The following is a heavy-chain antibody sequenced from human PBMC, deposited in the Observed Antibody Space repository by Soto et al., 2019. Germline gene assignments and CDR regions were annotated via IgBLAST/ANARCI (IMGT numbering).Heavy chain of an antibody. CDR3: ARGRTTVTTLFDY. J-gene: IGHJ4*02. D-gene: IGHD4-17*01. CDR2: INHSGST. CDR1: GGSFSGYY. V-gene: IGHV4-34*01. Sequence: SETLSLTCAVYGGSFSGYYWSWIRQPPGKGLEWIGEINHSGSTNYNPSLKSRVTISVDTSKNQFSLKLSSVTAADTAVYYCARGRTTVTTLFDYWGQGTMVTVYS.